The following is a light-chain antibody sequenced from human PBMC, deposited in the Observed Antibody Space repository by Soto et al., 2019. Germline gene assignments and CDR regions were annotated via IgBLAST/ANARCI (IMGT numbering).Light chain of an antibody. Sequence: EIVLTQSPATLSVSPGESATLSCRASQSISSNLAWYQQKPGQSPRLLIYGASSRATGVPVRFSGSGSGVAFTLTIRGLQSEDFAVYHCQQYNQWPGTFGQGTKGEIK. CDR3: QQYNQWPGT. J-gene: IGKJ1*01. V-gene: IGKV3-15*01. CDR1: QSISSN. CDR2: GAS.